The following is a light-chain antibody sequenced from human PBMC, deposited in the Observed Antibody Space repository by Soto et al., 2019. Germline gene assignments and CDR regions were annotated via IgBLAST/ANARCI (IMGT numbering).Light chain of an antibody. V-gene: IGKV1-5*01. J-gene: IGKJ1*01. CDR3: QQYNSYSPT. CDR2: DAS. Sequence: DIQMTQSPSTLSASVGDRVTITCRASQSISTWLAWYQQKPGKAPKLLIYDASSLESGVPSRFGGGGSGTEFTLTISSLQPDDFATYYCQQYNSYSPTFGQGTKVEIK. CDR1: QSISTW.